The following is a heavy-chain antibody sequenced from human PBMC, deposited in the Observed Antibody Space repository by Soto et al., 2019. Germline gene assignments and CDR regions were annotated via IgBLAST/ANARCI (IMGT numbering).Heavy chain of an antibody. CDR1: GGTFSSSG. Sequence: QVHLVQSGTEVKKPGSSVKVSCKASGGTFSSSGFSWVRQAPGQGLEWMGMIVPRLDTTNYAQKFQARVTITADEVTRTAYMEVRSLRSEDTAVYYCARWPQPRYTADPYAVDVWGQGTRVIVSS. J-gene: IGHJ6*02. V-gene: IGHV1-69*11. CDR3: ARWPQPRYTADPYAVDV. D-gene: IGHD3-16*02. CDR2: IVPRLDTT.